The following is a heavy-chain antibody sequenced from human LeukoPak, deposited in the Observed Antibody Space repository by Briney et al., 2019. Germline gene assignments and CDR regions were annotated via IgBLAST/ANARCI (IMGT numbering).Heavy chain of an antibody. V-gene: IGHV1-8*01. D-gene: IGHD6-6*01. J-gene: IGHJ5*02. Sequence: ASVKVSCKASGYTFTSYDINWGRQATGQGLEWMGWMNPNSGNTGYAQKFQGRVTMTRNTSISTAYMELSSLRSEDTAVYYCARVRIAAANWFDPWGQGTLVTVSS. CDR3: ARVRIAAANWFDP. CDR2: MNPNSGNT. CDR1: GYTFTSYD.